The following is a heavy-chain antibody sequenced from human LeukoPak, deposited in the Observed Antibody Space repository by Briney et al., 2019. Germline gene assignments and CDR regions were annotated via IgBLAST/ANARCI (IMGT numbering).Heavy chain of an antibody. J-gene: IGHJ5*02. CDR3: ARGYCSGGTCYLVENWLDP. CDR1: GYTLTAYY. V-gene: IGHV1-2*06. CDR2: INPNSGGT. D-gene: IGHD2-15*01. Sequence: ASVKVSCKAYGYTLTAYYIYWVRQAPGQGLEWMGRINPNSGGTDYAQNFKGRVTMTRDTSISTAYMELSRLRSDDTAVYYCARGYCSGGTCYLVENWLDPWGQGTLVTVSS.